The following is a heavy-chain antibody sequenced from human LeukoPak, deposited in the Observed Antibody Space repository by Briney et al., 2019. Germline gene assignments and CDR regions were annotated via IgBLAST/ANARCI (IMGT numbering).Heavy chain of an antibody. Sequence: ASVKVSCKASGYSFTSYAITWVRQAPGQGLEWMGWISGYNGHTNYEQKVQGRVTMTTDTSTSTAYMELSSLRFDDTAVYYCARGTTGYSSSTLLDHWGQGTLVTVSS. CDR3: ARGTTGYSSSTLLDH. CDR1: GYSFTSYA. D-gene: IGHD6-6*01. CDR2: ISGYNGHT. V-gene: IGHV1-18*01. J-gene: IGHJ4*02.